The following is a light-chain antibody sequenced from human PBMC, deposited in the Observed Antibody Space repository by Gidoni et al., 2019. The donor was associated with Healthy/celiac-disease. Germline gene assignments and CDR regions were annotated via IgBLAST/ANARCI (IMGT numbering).Light chain of an antibody. CDR2: GAS. CDR3: QQYGSSPRYT. V-gene: IGKV3-20*01. J-gene: IGKJ2*01. CDR1: QSVSSSY. Sequence: EIVLTQSPGTLSVSPGERATLSCRASQSVSSSYLAWYQQKPGQAPRLLIYGASSRATGIPDRFSGSGSGTDFTLTISRLEPEDFAVYYCQQYGSSPRYTFGQGTKLEIK.